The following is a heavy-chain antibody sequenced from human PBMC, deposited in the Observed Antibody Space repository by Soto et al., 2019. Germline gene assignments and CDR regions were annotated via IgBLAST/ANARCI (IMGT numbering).Heavy chain of an antibody. D-gene: IGHD6-19*01. CDR1: GFTFSSYG. CDR2: ISYDGSNK. CDR3: AGTLAVAGLSWFDP. J-gene: IGHJ5*02. Sequence: QVQLVESGGGVVQPGRSLRLSCAASGFTFSSYGMHWVRQAPGKGLEWVAVISYDGSNKYYADSVKGRFTISRDNSKNALYLQMNSLGAEDTAVYYCAGTLAVAGLSWFDPWGQGTLVTVSS. V-gene: IGHV3-30*03.